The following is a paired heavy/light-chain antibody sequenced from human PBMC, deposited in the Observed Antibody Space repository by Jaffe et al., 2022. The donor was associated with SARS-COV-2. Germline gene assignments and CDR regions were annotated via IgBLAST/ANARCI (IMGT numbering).Light chain of an antibody. Sequence: DFVMTQSPDSLAVSLGERATINCKSSQTILYSSNNKNYLAWYQQKPGQPPKLLIYWASTRESGVPDRFSGSGSGTDFTLTISSLQAEDVAVYYCQQYYSTPLTFGGGTKVEIK. J-gene: IGKJ4*01. CDR3: QQYYSTPLT. CDR1: QTILYSSNNKNY. V-gene: IGKV4-1*01. CDR2: WAS.
Heavy chain of an antibody. V-gene: IGHV3-7*01. CDR2: IQPDGTEK. CDR3: ARTSILGSDSGWLGAFDY. Sequence: EVQLVESGGGLVQPGGSLRLSCAASGFTFGNYWMSWVRQAPGKGLEWAANIQPDGTEKLYVDSVKGRFTISRDNARNSLYLQMNSLRAEDTAVYYCARTSILGSDSGWLGAFDYWGQGALVTVSS. J-gene: IGHJ4*02. CDR1: GFTFGNYW. D-gene: IGHD6-19*01.